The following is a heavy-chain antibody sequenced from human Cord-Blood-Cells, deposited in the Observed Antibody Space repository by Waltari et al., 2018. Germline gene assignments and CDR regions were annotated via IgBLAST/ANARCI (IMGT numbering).Heavy chain of an antibody. CDR1: GYTFTGYY. J-gene: IGHJ4*02. D-gene: IGHD6-19*01. V-gene: IGHV1-2*02. CDR3: ARGAIAVAGTQWGAFDY. Sequence: QVQLVQSGAEVKKPGASVKVSCKASGYTFTGYYIHWVRQAPGQGLEWMGWINPNSGGTNYAQKFQGRVTMTRDTSISTAYMELSRLRSDDTAVYYCARGAIAVAGTQWGAFDYWGQGTLVTVSS. CDR2: INPNSGGT.